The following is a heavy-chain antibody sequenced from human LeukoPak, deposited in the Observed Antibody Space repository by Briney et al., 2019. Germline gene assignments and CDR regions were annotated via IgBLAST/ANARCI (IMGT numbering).Heavy chain of an antibody. CDR3: ARMGELLGLVSDY. CDR2: IYYSGST. CDR1: GGSISSSSYY. V-gene: IGHV4-39*01. J-gene: IGHJ4*02. Sequence: SETLSLTCTVSGGSISSSSYYWGWIRQPPGKGLEWIGSIYYSGSTYYNPSLKSRVTISADTSKNQFSLKLSSVTAADTAVYYCARMGELLGLVSDYWGQGTLVTVSS. D-gene: IGHD1-26*01.